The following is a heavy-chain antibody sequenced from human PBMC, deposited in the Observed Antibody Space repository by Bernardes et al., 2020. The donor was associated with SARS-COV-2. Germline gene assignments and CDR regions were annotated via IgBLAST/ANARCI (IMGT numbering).Heavy chain of an antibody. Sequence: ALRLSCAASGFTFGDYAMHWVRQAPGKGLEWVSGISWNSGSIGYADSVKGRFTISRDNAKNSLYLQMNSLRAEDTALYYCARLLLWFGEEGTNYGMDVWGQGTTVTVSS. D-gene: IGHD3-10*01. CDR3: ARLLLWFGEEGTNYGMDV. V-gene: IGHV3-9*01. CDR1: GFTFGDYA. CDR2: ISWNSGSI. J-gene: IGHJ6*02.